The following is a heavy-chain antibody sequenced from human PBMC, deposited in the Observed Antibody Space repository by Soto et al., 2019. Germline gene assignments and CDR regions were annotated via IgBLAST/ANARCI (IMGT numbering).Heavy chain of an antibody. CDR1: GGSFSGYY. D-gene: IGHD2-15*01. Sequence: LSLTCAVYGGSFSGYYWSWIRQPPGKGLEWIGEINHSGSTNYNPSLKSRVTISVDTSKNQFSLKLSSVTAADTAVYYCASRPLRYCSGGSCYRLNNWFDPWGQGTLVTVSS. J-gene: IGHJ5*02. V-gene: IGHV4-34*01. CDR3: ASRPLRYCSGGSCYRLNNWFDP. CDR2: INHSGST.